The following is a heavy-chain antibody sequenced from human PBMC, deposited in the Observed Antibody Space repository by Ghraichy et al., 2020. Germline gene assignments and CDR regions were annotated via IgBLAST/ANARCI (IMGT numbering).Heavy chain of an antibody. CDR1: GDSVSSNSAH. J-gene: IGHJ3*02. Sequence: SQTLSLTCAISGDSVSSNSAHWNWIRQSPSRGLEWLGRTYYRSKWYHDFAVSVKSRVTVNPDTSKNQFSLQLNSVTPEDTAVYYCARGSNYAFDIWGQGAKVTVSS. CDR2: TYYRSKWYH. D-gene: IGHD2-8*01. V-gene: IGHV6-1*01. CDR3: ARGSNYAFDI.